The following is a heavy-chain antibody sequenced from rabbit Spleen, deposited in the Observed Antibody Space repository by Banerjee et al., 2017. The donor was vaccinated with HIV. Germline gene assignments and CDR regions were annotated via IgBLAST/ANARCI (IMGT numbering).Heavy chain of an antibody. J-gene: IGHJ3*01. D-gene: IGHD4-1*01. Sequence: QEQLKETGGGLVQPGGSLTLSCKVSGFDFRQYGVTWVRQAPGKGLEWIGYIDPIFGVSYYANWVNGRFTISSHDAQNTVDLKMTSLTAADTATYFCARAIVPWLGLTRLDLWGPGTLVTVS. CDR3: ARAIVPWLGLTRLDL. V-gene: IGHV1S47*01. CDR1: GFDFRQYG. CDR2: IDPIFGVS.